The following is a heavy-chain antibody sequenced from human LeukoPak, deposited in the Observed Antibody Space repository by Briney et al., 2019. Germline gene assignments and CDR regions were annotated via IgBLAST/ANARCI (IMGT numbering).Heavy chain of an antibody. D-gene: IGHD4-11*01. CDR1: GFTFSSYS. CDR2: ISSSSSYI. CDR3: ARGSPDSFDY. J-gene: IGHJ4*02. V-gene: IGHV3-21*01. Sequence: GGSLSLSCAASGFTFSSYSMNWVRQAPGKGLEWVSSISSSSSYIYYADSVKGRFTISRDNAKTSLYLQMNSLRAEDTAVYYCARGSPDSFDYWGQGTLVTVSS.